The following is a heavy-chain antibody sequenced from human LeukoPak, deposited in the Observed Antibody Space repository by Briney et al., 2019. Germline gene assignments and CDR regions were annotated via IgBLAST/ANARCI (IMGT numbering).Heavy chain of an antibody. CDR3: ARDPTGIDGFDI. J-gene: IGHJ3*02. CDR2: IYYSGST. Sequence: SETLSLTCTVSGGSISSHYWSWIRQPLGKGLEWIGYIYYSGSTNYNPSLKSRVTISVDTSKNQFSLKLSSVTAADTAVYYCARDPTGIDGFDIWGQGTMVTVSS. D-gene: IGHD3-9*01. CDR1: GGSISSHY. V-gene: IGHV4-59*11.